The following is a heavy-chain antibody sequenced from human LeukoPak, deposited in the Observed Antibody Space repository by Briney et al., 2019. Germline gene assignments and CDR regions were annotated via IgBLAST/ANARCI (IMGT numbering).Heavy chain of an antibody. CDR2: IYYSGST. Sequence: KSSETLSLTCTVSGGSIDTWYWSWIRQPPGRGLEWIGSIYYSGSTYYNPSLKSRVTISVGTSKNQFSLKLSSVTAADTAVYYCARTGPRRGGLDVWGQGTTVTVSS. D-gene: IGHD3/OR15-3a*01. V-gene: IGHV4-59*05. CDR3: ARTGPRRGGLDV. CDR1: GGSIDTWY. J-gene: IGHJ6*02.